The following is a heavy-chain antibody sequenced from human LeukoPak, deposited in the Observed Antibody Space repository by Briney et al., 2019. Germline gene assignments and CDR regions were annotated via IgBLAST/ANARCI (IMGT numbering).Heavy chain of an antibody. CDR2: IWYDGSNK. V-gene: IGHV3-33*01. CDR3: ARDPTDSGYDYLHYYYGMDV. J-gene: IGHJ6*02. D-gene: IGHD5-12*01. CDR1: GFTLSSYG. Sequence: PGGSLRLSCAASGFTLSSYGMHWVRQAPGKGLEWVAVIWYDGSNKYYADSVKGRFTISRDNSKNTLYLQMNSLRAEDTAVYYCARDPTDSGYDYLHYYYGMDVWGQGTTVTVSS.